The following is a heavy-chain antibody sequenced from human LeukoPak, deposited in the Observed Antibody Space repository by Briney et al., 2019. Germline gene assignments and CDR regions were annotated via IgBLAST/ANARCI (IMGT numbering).Heavy chain of an antibody. CDR3: ARGWGRYSGSYWVYYFGY. Sequence: GGSLRLSCAATGFTFSGHSMGWIRHAPGRGLEWVSHITSGGTVYYADSVKGRFTISRDNAKNSVYLQMSGLRAEDTAVYYCARGWGRYSGSYWVYYFGYWGQGTLVTVSA. V-gene: IGHV3-48*01. CDR1: GFTFSGHS. D-gene: IGHD1-26*01. CDR2: ITSGGTV. J-gene: IGHJ4*02.